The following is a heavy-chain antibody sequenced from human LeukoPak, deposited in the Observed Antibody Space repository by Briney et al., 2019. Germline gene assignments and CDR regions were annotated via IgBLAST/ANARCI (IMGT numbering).Heavy chain of an antibody. V-gene: IGHV1-2*02. CDR1: GYTFIGYY. J-gene: IGHJ4*02. CDR3: VRFDGYNLLTLDY. CDR2: INCNTGGT. D-gene: IGHD5-24*01. Sequence: ASVKVSCKAAGYTFIGYYIHWVRQAPGQGLEWMGWINCNTGGTKYTQKFQGRVTMTRDSSISTANLDLSRLTSDDTAVYCCVRFDGYNLLTLDYWGQGTLVTVSS.